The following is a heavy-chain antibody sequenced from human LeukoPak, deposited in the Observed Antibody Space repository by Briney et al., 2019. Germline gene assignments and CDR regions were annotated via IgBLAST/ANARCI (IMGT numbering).Heavy chain of an antibody. CDR3: TRDMIRGVPDYIDY. Sequence: GGSLRLSCAASGFTFSSYGMHWVREAPGKGLEWVAAISAEGDIQIYLDSVMGRFTISRDNSKSTLYLQMNSLRIEDTGFYHCTRDMIRGVPDYIDYWGQGTLVTVSS. CDR2: ISAEGDIQ. D-gene: IGHD3-10*01. V-gene: IGHV3-30*19. J-gene: IGHJ4*02. CDR1: GFTFSSYG.